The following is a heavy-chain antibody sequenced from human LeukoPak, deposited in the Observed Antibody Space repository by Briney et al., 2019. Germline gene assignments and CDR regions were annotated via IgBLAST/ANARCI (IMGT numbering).Heavy chain of an antibody. CDR3: ARVLSRDYGSGSYSYYDSSGYYST. V-gene: IGHV3-21*01. J-gene: IGHJ5*02. Sequence: GESLRLSCAASGFTFSSYSMNWVRQAPGKGLEWVSSISSSSSYIYYADSVKGRFTISRDNAKNSLYLQMNSLRAEDTAVYYCARVLSRDYGSGSYSYYDSSGYYSTWGQGTLVTVSS. CDR1: GFTFSSYS. CDR2: ISSSSSYI. D-gene: IGHD3-22*01.